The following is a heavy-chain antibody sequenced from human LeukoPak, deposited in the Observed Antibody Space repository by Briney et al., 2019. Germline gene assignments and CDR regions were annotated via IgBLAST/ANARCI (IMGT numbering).Heavy chain of an antibody. V-gene: IGHV1-18*01. CDR3: ARDERSSCRGDSCYYFDY. CDR2: ISGYNGNT. CDR1: GYTFTSYG. J-gene: IGHJ4*02. D-gene: IGHD2-15*01. Sequence: ASVKVSCKASGYTFTSYGISWVRQAPGQGLEWMAWISGYNGNTNCAQKFQGRVTMTTDTSTSTAYMEVRSLRSDDTAVYYCARDERSSCRGDSCYYFDYWGQETLVTVSP.